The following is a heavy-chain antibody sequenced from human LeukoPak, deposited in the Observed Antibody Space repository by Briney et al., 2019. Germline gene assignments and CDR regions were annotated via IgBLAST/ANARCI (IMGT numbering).Heavy chain of an antibody. CDR2: ISWNSGSI. V-gene: IGHV3-9*01. CDR1: GFTFDDYA. D-gene: IGHD1-26*01. Sequence: PGGSLRLSCAASGFTFDDYAMHWVRQAPGKGLEWVSGISWNSGSIGYADSVKGRFTISRDNAKNSLYLQMNSLRAEDTALYYCAKDIGGNYPNYFDYWGQGTLVTVSP. CDR3: AKDIGGNYPNYFDY. J-gene: IGHJ4*02.